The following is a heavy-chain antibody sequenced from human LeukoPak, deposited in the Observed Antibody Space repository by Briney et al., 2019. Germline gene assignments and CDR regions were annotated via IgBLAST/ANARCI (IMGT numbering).Heavy chain of an antibody. CDR3: ARDLYDYVWGSYRYDAFDI. Sequence: PSETLSLTCTVSGYSISSGYYWSWIRQPAGKGLEWIGRIYTSGSTNYNPSLKSRVTMSVDTSKNQFSLKLSSVTAADTAVYYCARDLYDYVWGSYRYDAFDIWGQGTMVTVSS. D-gene: IGHD3-16*02. CDR2: IYTSGST. J-gene: IGHJ3*02. CDR1: GYSISSGYY. V-gene: IGHV4-4*07.